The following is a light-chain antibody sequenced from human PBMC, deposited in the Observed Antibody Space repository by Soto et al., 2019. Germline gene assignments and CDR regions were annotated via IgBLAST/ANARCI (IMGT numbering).Light chain of an antibody. V-gene: IGKV1-5*01. CDR3: QQYNSPAT. Sequence: DIQMTQSPSTLSASLGDRVTITCRASQNINRWLAWYQQKPGKAPKVLIYDASSLESGVPSRFSGSGTGTDFTLTISSLQLDDVATYYCQQYNSPATFGQGTKVDIK. CDR2: DAS. CDR1: QNINRW. J-gene: IGKJ2*01.